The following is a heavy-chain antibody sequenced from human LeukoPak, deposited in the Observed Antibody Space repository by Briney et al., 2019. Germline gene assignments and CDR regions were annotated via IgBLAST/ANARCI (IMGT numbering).Heavy chain of an antibody. CDR1: GFTFSSYA. V-gene: IGHV3-23*01. CDR2: ISGSGGST. D-gene: IGHD1-20*01. CDR3: AKGLRITFDY. Sequence: GGSLRLSCAASGFTFSSYAMSWVRQAPGKGLEWVSGISGSGGSTYYADSVKGRFTISRDNSKNTLYLQMSSLRAEDTAVYYCAKGLRITFDYWGQGTLVTVSS. J-gene: IGHJ4*02.